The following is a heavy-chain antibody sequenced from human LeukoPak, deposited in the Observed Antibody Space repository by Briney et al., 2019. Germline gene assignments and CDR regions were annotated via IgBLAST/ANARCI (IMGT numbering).Heavy chain of an antibody. CDR3: ARESRDGYNWGYFDY. CDR1: GFTFSSYA. D-gene: IGHD5-24*01. CDR2: ISYDGSNK. V-gene: IGHV3-30*04. J-gene: IGHJ4*02. Sequence: GGSLRLSCAASGFTFSSYAMHWVRQAPGKGLEWVAVISYDGSNKYYADSVKGRFTISRDNSKNTLYLQMNSLRAEDTAVYYCARESRDGYNWGYFDYWGQGTLVTVSS.